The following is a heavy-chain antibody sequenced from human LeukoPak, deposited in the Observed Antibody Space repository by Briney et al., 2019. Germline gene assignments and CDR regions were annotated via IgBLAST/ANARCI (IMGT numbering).Heavy chain of an antibody. J-gene: IGHJ4*02. CDR1: GFTFSSYD. Sequence: GGSLRLSCAAPGFTFSSYDMHWFRQATGKGLKWVSAIGTAGDTYYPGSVKGRFTISRENAKNSLYLQMNSLRAGDTAVYYCARGSGYSGYEDFDYWGQGTLVTVSS. V-gene: IGHV3-13*01. CDR2: IGTAGDT. CDR3: ARGSGYSGYEDFDY. D-gene: IGHD5-12*01.